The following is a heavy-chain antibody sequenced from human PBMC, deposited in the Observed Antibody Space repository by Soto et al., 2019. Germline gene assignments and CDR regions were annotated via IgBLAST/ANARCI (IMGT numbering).Heavy chain of an antibody. Sequence: QVQLVQSGAEVKKPGASVKVSCKASGYTFTMYGITWVRQATGQGLEWMGWISAYNDNSYYAQKLQGRVSMTTDTSTSTAYMELRSLRSDDTAVYYCARVHRYGEQPPDYWGQGTLVTVSS. CDR3: ARVHRYGEQPPDY. J-gene: IGHJ4*02. CDR2: ISAYNDNS. CDR1: GYTFTMYG. V-gene: IGHV1-18*01. D-gene: IGHD5-12*01.